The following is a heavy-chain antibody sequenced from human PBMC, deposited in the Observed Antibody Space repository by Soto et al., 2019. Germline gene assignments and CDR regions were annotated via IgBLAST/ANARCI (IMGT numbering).Heavy chain of an antibody. CDR1: GITISNYP. D-gene: IGHD3-22*01. CDR3: VKDDGGYPSTAPH. Sequence: EVQLLESGGGLVQPGGSLRLSCAASGITISNYPMSWVRQAPGKGLDWVSGISGSGDRTYYGDSAKGRFTISKDIXXXXXXXXXXXXXVXDTAVYFCVKDDGGYPSTAPHWGQGTLVTVSS. J-gene: IGHJ4*02. V-gene: IGHV3-23*01. CDR2: ISGSGDRT.